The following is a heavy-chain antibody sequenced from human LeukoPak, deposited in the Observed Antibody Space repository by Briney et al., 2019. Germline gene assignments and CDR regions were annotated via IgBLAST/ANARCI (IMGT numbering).Heavy chain of an antibody. J-gene: IGHJ6*03. CDR2: ISSSSSYI. Sequence: GGSLRLSCAASGFTFSSYSMNWVRQAPGKGLEWVSSISSSSSYIYYADSVKGRFTISRDNAKNSLYLQMNSLRAEDTAVYYCARSSSDYYYYYMDVWGKGTTVTVSS. CDR3: ARSSSDYYYYYMDV. V-gene: IGHV3-21*01. CDR1: GFTFSSYS. D-gene: IGHD6-6*01.